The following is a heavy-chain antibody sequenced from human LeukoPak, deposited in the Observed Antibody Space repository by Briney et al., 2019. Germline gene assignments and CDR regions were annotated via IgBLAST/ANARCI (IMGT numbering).Heavy chain of an antibody. CDR3: ARKAPTEGWFDP. CDR1: GRSHNSCY. Sequence: PSETLSLTCTVSGRSHNSCYWSWIRHPPGKGLEWIGYTHPSGNTNYSRSLKSRVTISIDTSRDQFSLTLSSVTAADPAVYYCARKAPTEGWFDPWGQGTLVTVSS. J-gene: IGHJ5*02. V-gene: IGHV4-4*09. CDR2: THPSGNT.